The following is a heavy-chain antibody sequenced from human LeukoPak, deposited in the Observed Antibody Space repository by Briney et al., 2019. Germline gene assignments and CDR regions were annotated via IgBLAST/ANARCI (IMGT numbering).Heavy chain of an antibody. CDR1: GGSISSGSYY. J-gene: IGHJ4*02. CDR2: IYTSGST. Sequence: PSQTLSLTCTVSGGSISSGSYYWSWIRQPAGTGLEWIGRIYTSGSTNYNPSLKSRVTISVDTSKNQFSLKLSSVTAADTAVYYCARAGFGELLSPLEYYFDYWGQGTLVTVSS. CDR3: ARAGFGELLSPLEYYFDY. D-gene: IGHD3-10*01. V-gene: IGHV4-61*02.